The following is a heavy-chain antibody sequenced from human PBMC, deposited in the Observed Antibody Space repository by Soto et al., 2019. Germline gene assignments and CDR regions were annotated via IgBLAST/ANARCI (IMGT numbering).Heavy chain of an antibody. J-gene: IGHJ4*02. Sequence: ASVKVSCKASGYTFTSCGSSWVRHAPGQGLEWMGWISAYNGNTNYAQKLQGRVTMTTDTSTSTAYMELRSLRSDDTAVYYCARDSSMIVVVPIDYWGQGTLVTVSS. CDR3: ARDSSMIVVVPIDY. V-gene: IGHV1-18*01. CDR1: GYTFTSCG. D-gene: IGHD3-22*01. CDR2: ISAYNGNT.